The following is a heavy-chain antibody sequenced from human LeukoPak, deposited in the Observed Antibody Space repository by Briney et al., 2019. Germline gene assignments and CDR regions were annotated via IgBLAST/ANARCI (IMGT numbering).Heavy chain of an antibody. CDR3: AKDLIPYDILTGAFDY. J-gene: IGHJ4*02. Sequence: GGSLRLSCAASGFTFSSYAMSWVRQAPGKGLEWVSAISGSGGSTYYADSVKGRFTISRDNSKNTLYLQMNSLRAEDTAVYYCAKDLIPYDILTGAFDYWGQGTLVTASS. V-gene: IGHV3-23*01. CDR2: ISGSGGST. CDR1: GFTFSSYA. D-gene: IGHD3-9*01.